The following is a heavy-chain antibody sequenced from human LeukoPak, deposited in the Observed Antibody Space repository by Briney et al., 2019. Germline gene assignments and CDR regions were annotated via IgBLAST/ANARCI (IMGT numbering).Heavy chain of an antibody. D-gene: IGHD2-15*01. CDR2: ISYDGSNK. J-gene: IGHJ4*02. Sequence: GGSLRLSCAASGFTFSSYGMHWVRQAPGKGLEWVAVISYDGSNKYYADSVKGRFTISRDNSKNTLYLQMNSLRAEDTAVYYCAKLLTDSATRRGYYFDYWGQGTLVTVSS. CDR1: GFTFSSYG. CDR3: AKLLTDSATRRGYYFDY. V-gene: IGHV3-30*18.